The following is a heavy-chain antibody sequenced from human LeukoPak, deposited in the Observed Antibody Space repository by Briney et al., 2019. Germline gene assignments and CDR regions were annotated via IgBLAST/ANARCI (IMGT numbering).Heavy chain of an antibody. D-gene: IGHD1-26*01. J-gene: IGHJ4*02. Sequence: GGSLRLSCAASGFTFSSYRMSWVRQAPGKGLEGVANIKQDGSEKYYVDSVKGRFTISRDNAKNSLYLQMNSLRAEDTAVYYCARVLSGSYPVDYWGQGTLVTVSS. V-gene: IGHV3-7*01. CDR1: GFTFSSYR. CDR2: IKQDGSEK. CDR3: ARVLSGSYPVDY.